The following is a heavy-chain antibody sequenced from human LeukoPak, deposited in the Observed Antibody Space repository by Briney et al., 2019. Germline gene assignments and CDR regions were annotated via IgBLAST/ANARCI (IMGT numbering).Heavy chain of an antibody. J-gene: IGHJ6*03. D-gene: IGHD6-19*01. CDR3: ARVAVAGTPYYYYYYMDV. CDR1: GYSFTSYD. Sequence: ASVKVSCKASGYSFTSYDINWVRQATGQGLEWMGWMNPNSGNTGYAQKFQGRVTMTRNTSIGTAYMELSSLRSEDTAVYYCARVAVAGTPYYYYYYMDVWGKGTTVTVSS. CDR2: MNPNSGNT. V-gene: IGHV1-8*01.